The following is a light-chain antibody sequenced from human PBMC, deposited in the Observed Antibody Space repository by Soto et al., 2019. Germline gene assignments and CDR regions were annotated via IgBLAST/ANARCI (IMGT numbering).Light chain of an antibody. V-gene: IGLV1-40*01. CDR2: GNS. J-gene: IGLJ3*02. CDR3: QSYDSSLSGWV. CDR1: SSNIGAGYD. Sequence: QSVLTQPPSVSGAPGQRVTISCTGSSSNIGAGYDVHWYQQLPGTAPKLLIYGNSNRPSGVPDRFSGSKSGTSASRAITGGRAEDEADYSCQSYDSSLSGWVFGGGTQLTVL.